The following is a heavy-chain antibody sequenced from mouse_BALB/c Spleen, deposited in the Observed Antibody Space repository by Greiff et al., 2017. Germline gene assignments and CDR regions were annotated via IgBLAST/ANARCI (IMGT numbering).Heavy chain of an antibody. CDR2: ISYSGST. V-gene: IGHV3-8*02. CDR3: AKYGSQSWYFDV. Sequence: EVQLVESGPSLVKPSQTLSLTCSVTGDSITSGYWNWIRKFPGNKLEYMGYISYSGSTYYNPSLKSRISITRDTSKNQYYLQLNSVTTEDTATYYCAKYGSQSWYFDVWGAGTTVTVSS. J-gene: IGHJ1*01. CDR1: GDSITSGY. D-gene: IGHD1-1*01.